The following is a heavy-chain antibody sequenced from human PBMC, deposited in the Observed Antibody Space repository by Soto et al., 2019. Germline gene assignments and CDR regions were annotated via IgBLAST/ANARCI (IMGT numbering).Heavy chain of an antibody. CDR1: GFTFSSYS. Sequence: PGGSLRLSCAASGFTFSSYSMNWVRQAPGKGLEWVSSISSSSSYIYYADSVKGRFTISRDNAKNSLYLQMNSLRAEDTAVYYCARCLEGPSGWYTNYYYGMDFWGQGTTVTVSS. CDR2: ISSSSSYI. V-gene: IGHV3-21*01. CDR3: ARCLEGPSGWYTNYYYGMDF. D-gene: IGHD6-19*01. J-gene: IGHJ6*02.